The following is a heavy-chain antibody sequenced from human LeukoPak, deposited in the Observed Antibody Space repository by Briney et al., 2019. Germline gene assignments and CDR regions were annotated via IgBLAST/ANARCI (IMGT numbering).Heavy chain of an antibody. Sequence: SQTLSLTCTASGGSISSGGYYWSWIRQHPGKGLEWIGYIYYSGSTYYNPSLKSRVTISVDTSKNQFSLKLSSVTAADTAVYYCARDNFRQKYAFDIWGQGTMVTVSS. CDR3: ARDNFRQKYAFDI. CDR1: GGSISSGGYY. J-gene: IGHJ3*02. D-gene: IGHD1-20*01. V-gene: IGHV4-31*03. CDR2: IYYSGST.